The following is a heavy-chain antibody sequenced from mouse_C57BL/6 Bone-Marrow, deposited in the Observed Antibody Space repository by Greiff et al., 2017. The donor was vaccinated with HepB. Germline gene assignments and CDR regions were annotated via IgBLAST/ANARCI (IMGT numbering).Heavy chain of an antibody. CDR1: GYTFTSYW. V-gene: IGHV1-55*01. J-gene: IGHJ4*01. D-gene: IGHD2-2*01. Sequence: QVQLQQPGAELVKPGASVKMSCKASGYTFTSYWITWVKQRPGQGLEWIGDIYPGSGSTNYNEKFKSKATLTVDTSSSTAYMQLSSLTSEDSAVYYCARRVMVTSYYAMDYWGQGTSVTVSS. CDR3: ARRVMVTSYYAMDY. CDR2: IYPGSGST.